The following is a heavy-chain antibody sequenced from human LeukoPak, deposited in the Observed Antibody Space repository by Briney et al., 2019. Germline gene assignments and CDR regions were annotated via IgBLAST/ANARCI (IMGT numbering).Heavy chain of an antibody. CDR3: ARVGVNTYYYDSSGYYFDY. Sequence: SETLSLTCIVSVGSLSSGSYYWSWIRQPAGKGLEWIIRIYTSGSTNYNPSLKRRVTISVDTSKNQFSLKLSSVTAADTDVYYCARVGVNTYYYDSSGYYFDYWGQGTLVTVSS. V-gene: IGHV4-61*02. CDR1: VGSLSSGSYY. D-gene: IGHD3-22*01. J-gene: IGHJ4*02. CDR2: IYTSGST.